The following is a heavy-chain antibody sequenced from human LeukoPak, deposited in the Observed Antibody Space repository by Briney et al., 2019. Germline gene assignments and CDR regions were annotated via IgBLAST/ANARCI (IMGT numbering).Heavy chain of an antibody. D-gene: IGHD5-12*01. CDR2: ISSSGSV. J-gene: IGHJ4*02. CDR1: RGSISGSIRSYY. V-gene: IGHV4-4*09. Sequence: SETLSLTRTVSRGSISGSIRSYYWSWLRQPPGKGLEWIGYISSSGSVNDNPSLRSRVTISVDTSKNQSFLNLSSVSAADTAVYYCARIPLGYSGAYYDYWGQGTLVTVSP. CDR3: ARIPLGYSGAYYDY.